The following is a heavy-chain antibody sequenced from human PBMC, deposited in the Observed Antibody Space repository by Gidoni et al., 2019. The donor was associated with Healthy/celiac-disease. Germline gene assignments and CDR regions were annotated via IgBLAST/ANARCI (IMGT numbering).Heavy chain of an antibody. D-gene: IGHD3-22*01. V-gene: IGHV5-51*01. J-gene: IGHJ3*02. CDR2: IYPGDSDT. Sequence: IIYPGDSDTRYSPSFQGQVTISADKSISTAYLQWSSLKASDTAMYYCARHYYDRNPGAFDIWGQGTMVTVSS. CDR3: ARHYYDRNPGAFDI.